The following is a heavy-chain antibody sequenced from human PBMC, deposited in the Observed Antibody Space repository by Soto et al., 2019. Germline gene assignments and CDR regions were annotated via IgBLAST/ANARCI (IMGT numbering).Heavy chain of an antibody. CDR1: GYTFTSYG. V-gene: IGHV1-18*01. CDR3: AIGPHNDYSNYWGSSYGMDV. D-gene: IGHD4-4*01. J-gene: IGHJ6*02. Sequence: ASVKVSCKASGYTFTSYGISWVRQAPGQGLEWMGWVSAYNVNTNYAQKFQGRVTMTTDTSTSTAYMELRSLRSDDTAVYYCAIGPHNDYSNYWGSSYGMDVWGQGTTVTVSS. CDR2: VSAYNVNT.